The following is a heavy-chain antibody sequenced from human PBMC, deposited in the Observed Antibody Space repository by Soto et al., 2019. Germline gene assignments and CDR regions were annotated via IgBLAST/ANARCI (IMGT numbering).Heavy chain of an antibody. D-gene: IGHD6-13*01. CDR2: ISYDGSDK. CDR1: GFTFTSYA. CDR3: ARDASRDSSARGWFDP. J-gene: IGHJ5*02. Sequence: GGSLRLSCAASGFTFTSYALHWVRQAPGKGLEWVALISYDGSDKDYADSVKGRFTISRDNSKDTLYLQMNSLRAEDTAVYYCARDASRDSSARGWFDPWGPGTLVTVS. V-gene: IGHV3-30-3*01.